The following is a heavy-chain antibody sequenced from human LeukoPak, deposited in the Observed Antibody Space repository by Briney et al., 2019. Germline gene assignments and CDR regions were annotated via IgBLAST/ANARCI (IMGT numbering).Heavy chain of an antibody. Sequence: PGGSLRLSCAASGFTVNSNYKRWVRQAPGKGLEWVSVIYSGGNTYYADSVKGRFTISRDNSKNTLYLQMNSLRDEDTAVYYCARGYSSDWSLETFDDWGQGALVTVSS. D-gene: IGHD6-19*01. J-gene: IGHJ4*02. CDR2: IYSGGNT. CDR1: GFTVNSNY. V-gene: IGHV3-53*01. CDR3: ARGYSSDWSLETFDD.